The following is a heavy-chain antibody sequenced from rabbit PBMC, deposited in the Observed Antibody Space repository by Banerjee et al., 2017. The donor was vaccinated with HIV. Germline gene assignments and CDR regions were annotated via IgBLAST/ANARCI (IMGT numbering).Heavy chain of an antibody. Sequence: QEQLVESGGGLVQPGGSLKLSCKASGFDFSSYGVSWVRQAPGKGLEWIGYIDPVFGSTYYASWVNGRFPISSHNAQNTLYLQLNSLTAADTATYFCARDNSYNNGWDFNLWGPGTLVSVS. D-gene: IGHD3-1*01. CDR1: GFDFSSYG. J-gene: IGHJ4*01. CDR3: ARDNSYNNGWDFNL. CDR2: IDPVFGST. V-gene: IGHV1S47*01.